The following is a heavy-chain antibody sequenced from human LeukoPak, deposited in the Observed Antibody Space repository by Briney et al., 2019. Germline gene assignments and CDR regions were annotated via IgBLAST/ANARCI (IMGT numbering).Heavy chain of an antibody. CDR3: ARGRRQPVVRKGNWFDP. CDR2: INHSGST. Sequence: PSETLSLTCAVYGGSFSGYYWSWIRQPPGKGLEWIGEINHSGSTNYNPSLKSRVTISVDTSKNQFSLKLSSVTAADTAVYYCARGRRQPVVRKGNWFDPWGQGTLATVSS. CDR1: GGSFSGYY. D-gene: IGHD6-6*01. V-gene: IGHV4-34*01. J-gene: IGHJ5*02.